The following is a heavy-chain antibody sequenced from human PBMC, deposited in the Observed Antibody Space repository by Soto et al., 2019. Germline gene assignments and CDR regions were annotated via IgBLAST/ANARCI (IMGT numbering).Heavy chain of an antibody. CDR2: IDPSGGST. CDR1: GYTFTSYY. D-gene: IGHD2-15*01. V-gene: IGHV1-46*01. Sequence: QVQLVQSGAEVKKPGASVKVSCRASGYTFTSYYVHWVRQAPGHGLEWMGIIDPSGGSTSYPEKFQGRVNMTRDTSTSTVYMELSRLRSDDTAVDYWARARGVYCSGGSCYLDYWGQGTLVTVSS. CDR3: ARARGVYCSGGSCYLDY. J-gene: IGHJ4*02.